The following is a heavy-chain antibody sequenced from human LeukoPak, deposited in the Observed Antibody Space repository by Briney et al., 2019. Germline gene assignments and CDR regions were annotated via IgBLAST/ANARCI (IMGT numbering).Heavy chain of an antibody. V-gene: IGHV4-59*12. D-gene: IGHD3-9*01. CDR3: ARDYRDDVLTGPAY. CDR2: IYYSGST. CDR1: GGSISSYY. Sequence: PSETLSLTCTVSGGSISSYYWSWIRQPPGKGLEWIGSIYYSGSTYYNPSLKSRVTISVDTSKNQFSLKLRSVTAADTAVYYCARDYRDDVLTGPAYWGQGTLVTVSS. J-gene: IGHJ4*02.